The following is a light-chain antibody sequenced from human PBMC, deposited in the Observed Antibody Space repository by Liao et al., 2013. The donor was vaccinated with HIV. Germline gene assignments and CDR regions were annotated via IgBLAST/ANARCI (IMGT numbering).Light chain of an antibody. V-gene: IGLV3-21*04. CDR3: QVWDSSSDPSYV. CDR2: YDS. CDR1: NIGSKS. Sequence: SYELTQPPSVSVAPGKTARIPCGANNIGSKSVHWYQQKPGQAPVLVIYYDSDRPSGIPERFSGSNSGNTATLTISRVEAGDEADYYCQVWDSSSDPSYVFGTGTKVTVL. J-gene: IGLJ1*01.